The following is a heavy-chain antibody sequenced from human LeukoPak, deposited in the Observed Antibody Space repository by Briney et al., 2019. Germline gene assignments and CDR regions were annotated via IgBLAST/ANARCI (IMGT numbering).Heavy chain of an antibody. CDR1: GGSISSCY. CDR3: ARDIRIAAAGSLWGYGMDV. Sequence: ASETLSLTCTVSGGSISSCYWSWIRQPPGKGLEWIEYIYYSGSTNYNPSLKSRVTISVDTSKNQFSLKLSSVTAADTAVYYCARDIRIAAAGSLWGYGMDVWGQGTTVTVSS. V-gene: IGHV4-59*01. D-gene: IGHD6-13*01. J-gene: IGHJ6*02. CDR2: IYYSGST.